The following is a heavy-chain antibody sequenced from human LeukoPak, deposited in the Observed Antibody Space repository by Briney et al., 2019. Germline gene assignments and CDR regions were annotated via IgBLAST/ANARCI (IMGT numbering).Heavy chain of an antibody. J-gene: IGHJ4*02. V-gene: IGHV3-23*01. Sequence: GGSPRLSCAASGFTFSSYVMNWVRQAPGKGLEWVSAISGSGGSTYYVDSVRGRFTISRDNSKNTLYLQMNSLRAEDTAVYYCAKEIPNWNDFDYWGQGTLVTVSS. CDR1: GFTFSSYV. CDR2: ISGSGGST. D-gene: IGHD1-1*01. CDR3: AKEIPNWNDFDY.